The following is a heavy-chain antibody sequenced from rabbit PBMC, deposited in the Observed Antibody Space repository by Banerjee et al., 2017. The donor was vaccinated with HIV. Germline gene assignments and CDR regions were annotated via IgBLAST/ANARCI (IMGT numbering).Heavy chain of an antibody. CDR1: GFDFSSYG. V-gene: IGHV1S21*01. Sequence: EHLVESGGGLVQPGGSLKVSCKASGFDFSSYGVSWVRQAPGKGLEWIGYIDPVFGSIHYASWVNGRFTISKTSSTVDLKMTSLTAADTATYFCARSFINTALTRLDLWGPGTLVTVS. CDR2: IDPVFGSI. D-gene: IGHD1-1*01. CDR3: ARSFINTALTRLDL. J-gene: IGHJ3*01.